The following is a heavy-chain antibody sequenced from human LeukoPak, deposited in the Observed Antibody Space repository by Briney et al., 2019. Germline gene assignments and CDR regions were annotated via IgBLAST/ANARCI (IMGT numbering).Heavy chain of an antibody. Sequence: PGGSLRLSCAASGFTFSSYGMHWVRQAPGKGLEWVAVIWYDGSNKYYADSVKGRFTISRDNSKNTLYLQMNSLRAEDTAVYYCARDSRGCSYGPDDYWGQGTLVTVSS. V-gene: IGHV3-33*01. D-gene: IGHD5-18*01. CDR3: ARDSRGCSYGPDDY. CDR2: IWYDGSNK. CDR1: GFTFSSYG. J-gene: IGHJ4*02.